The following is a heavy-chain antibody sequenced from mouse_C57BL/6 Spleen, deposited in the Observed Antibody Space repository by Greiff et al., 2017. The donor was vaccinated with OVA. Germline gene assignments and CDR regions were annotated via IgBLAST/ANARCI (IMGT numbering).Heavy chain of an antibody. Sequence: VKLMESGAELVRPGTSVKVSCKASGYAFTNYLIEWVKQRPGQGLEWIGVINPGSGGTNYNEKFKGKATLTADKSSSTAYMQLSSLTSEDSAVYFCARWGTTVGMDYWGQGTSVTVSS. CDR3: ARWGTTVGMDY. V-gene: IGHV1-54*01. CDR1: GYAFTNYL. J-gene: IGHJ4*01. D-gene: IGHD1-1*01. CDR2: INPGSGGT.